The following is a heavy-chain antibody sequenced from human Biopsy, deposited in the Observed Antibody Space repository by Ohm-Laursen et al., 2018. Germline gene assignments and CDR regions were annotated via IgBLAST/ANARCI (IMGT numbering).Heavy chain of an antibody. Sequence: SETLSLTCTVSGGSISSRNHYWGWLRQPPGKGLEWIGHVYYSGSTLYNSSLESRVTVSVDTSKNQFHLRLTSMSASDTAVYYCARHSLDDFWSGAHYYFDYWGLGTLVTVPS. CDR2: VYYSGST. CDR3: ARHSLDDFWSGAHYYFDY. CDR1: GGSISSRNHY. V-gene: IGHV4-39*01. D-gene: IGHD3-3*01. J-gene: IGHJ4*02.